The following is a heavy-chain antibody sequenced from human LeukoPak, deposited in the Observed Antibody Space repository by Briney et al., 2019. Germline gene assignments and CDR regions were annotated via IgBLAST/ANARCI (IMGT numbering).Heavy chain of an antibody. CDR2: IRSKAYGGTT. V-gene: IGHV3-49*04. CDR3: TRDPETMVVNYYYMDV. CDR1: GFTFGDYA. D-gene: IGHD4-23*01. J-gene: IGHJ6*03. Sequence: PGRSLRLSCTASGFTFGDYAMSWVRQAPGKGLEWVGFIRSKAYGGTTEYAASVKGRFTISRDDSKSIAYLQMNSLKTEDTAVYYCTRDPETMVVNYYYMDVWGKGTTVTVSS.